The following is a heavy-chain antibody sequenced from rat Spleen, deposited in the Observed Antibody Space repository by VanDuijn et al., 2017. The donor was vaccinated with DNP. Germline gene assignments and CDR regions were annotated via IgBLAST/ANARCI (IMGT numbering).Heavy chain of an antibody. CDR1: GYSITSSY. CDR2: ISYSGST. CDR3: ARWSDYFDY. J-gene: IGHJ2*01. Sequence: EVQLQESGPGLVKTSQSLSLTCSVTGYSITSSYRWNWIRKFPGNKLEWIGHISYSGSTGYNPSLKSRISITRDTSKNQYFLQLHSVTTEDTATYYCARWSDYFDYWGQGVMVTVSS. V-gene: IGHV3-1*01.